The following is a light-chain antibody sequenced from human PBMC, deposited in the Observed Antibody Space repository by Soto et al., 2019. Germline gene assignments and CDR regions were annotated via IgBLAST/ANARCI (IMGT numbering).Light chain of an antibody. Sequence: QSALTQPASVSGSPGQSITISCTGTSSDVGDYKYVSWYQQHPGEAPKLIIYEVSHRPSGVSDRFSGSKSGDTASLTISGLQAEDEADYYCHSHTTRNSLVFGTGTKLTVL. CDR3: HSHTTRNSLV. CDR1: SSDVGDYKY. J-gene: IGLJ1*01. V-gene: IGLV2-14*01. CDR2: EVS.